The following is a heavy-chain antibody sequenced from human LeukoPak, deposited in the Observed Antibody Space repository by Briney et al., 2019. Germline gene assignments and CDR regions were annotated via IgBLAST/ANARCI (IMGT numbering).Heavy chain of an antibody. CDR2: ISGTGGRT. Sequence: PGGSLRLSCAASGFTFSTYAKNWVRQAPGKGLEWVSSISGTGGRTNYADSVKGRFTISRDNSKNTVNLQMNSLRAEDTAVYYCAKDQGYWGQGTLVTVSS. J-gene: IGHJ4*02. CDR3: AKDQGY. CDR1: GFTFSTYA. V-gene: IGHV3-23*01.